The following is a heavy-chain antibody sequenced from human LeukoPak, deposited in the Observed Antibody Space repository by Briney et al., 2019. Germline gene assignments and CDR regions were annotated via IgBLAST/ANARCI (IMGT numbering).Heavy chain of an antibody. CDR3: ARGYCSGGSCRMGFDY. Sequence: GGSLRLSCAASGFTFSSYSMNWVRQAPGKGLEWVSSISSSSSYIYYADSVKGRFTISRDNAKNSLYLQMDSLRAEDTAVYYCARGYCSGGSCRMGFDYWGQGILVTVSS. D-gene: IGHD2-15*01. CDR2: ISSSSSYI. V-gene: IGHV3-21*01. CDR1: GFTFSSYS. J-gene: IGHJ4*02.